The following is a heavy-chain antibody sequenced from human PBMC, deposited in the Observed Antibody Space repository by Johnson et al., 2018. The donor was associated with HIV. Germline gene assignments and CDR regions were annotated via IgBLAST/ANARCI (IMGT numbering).Heavy chain of an antibody. CDR2: INWNGGST. CDR3: TRGGWKVVTSIFAFDI. CDR1: GFTFDDND. V-gene: IGHV3-20*03. Sequence: VQLVESGGGVVGPGGSLRLSSTVPGFTFDDNDMSRVQAPGKGLECVSGINWNGGSTGYADSVKGRFTISRDNAKNSLYLQMNSLRAEDTAVYYCTRGGWKVVTSIFAFDIWGQGTMVAVSS. D-gene: IGHD2-21*02. J-gene: IGHJ3*02.